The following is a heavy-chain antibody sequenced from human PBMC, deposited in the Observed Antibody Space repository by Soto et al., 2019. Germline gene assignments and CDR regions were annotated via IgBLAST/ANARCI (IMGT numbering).Heavy chain of an antibody. Sequence: GASVKVSCKASGGTFSSYTISWVRQAPGQGLEWMGRIIPILGIANYAQKFQGRVTITADKSTSTAYMELSSLRSEDTAVYYCASKNCSSTSCYARGDYYMDVWGKGTTVTVS. D-gene: IGHD2-2*01. J-gene: IGHJ6*03. CDR1: GGTFSSYT. CDR2: IIPILGIA. CDR3: ASKNCSSTSCYARGDYYMDV. V-gene: IGHV1-69*02.